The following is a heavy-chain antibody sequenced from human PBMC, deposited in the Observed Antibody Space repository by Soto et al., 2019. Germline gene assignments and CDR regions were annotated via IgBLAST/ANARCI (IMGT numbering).Heavy chain of an antibody. CDR2: INPLPTSGST. CDR1: GYIFTNYY. CDR3: ARDLAAAAY. D-gene: IGHD6-13*01. J-gene: IGHJ4*02. Sequence: GASVKVSCKASGYIFTNYYIHWVRQAPGQGLEWMAIINPLPTSGSTNYAQKFQGRVTVTRDTSTSTVYLELSSLRSDDTAVYYWARDLAAAAYWGQGTQVTVSS. V-gene: IGHV1-46*01.